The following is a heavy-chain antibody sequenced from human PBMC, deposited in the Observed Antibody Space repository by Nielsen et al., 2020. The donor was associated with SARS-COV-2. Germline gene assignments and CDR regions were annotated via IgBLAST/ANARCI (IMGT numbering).Heavy chain of an antibody. CDR2: IKSKIDGGTT. Sequence: GESLKISCAASGFTFSNAWMTWVRQAPGKGLEWVGRIKSKIDGGTTDFAAAVKGRFTISRDDSKNTLYLQMNSLKTEDTAVYYCTTHSGTHYWGQGTLVTVSS. J-gene: IGHJ4*02. CDR1: GFTFSNAW. V-gene: IGHV3-15*01. CDR3: TTHSGTHY. D-gene: IGHD6-19*01.